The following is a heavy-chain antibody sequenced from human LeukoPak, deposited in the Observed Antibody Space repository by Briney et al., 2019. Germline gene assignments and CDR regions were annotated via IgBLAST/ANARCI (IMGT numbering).Heavy chain of an antibody. Sequence: GGSLRLSCAASGFTVSSNYMSWVRQAPGKGLEWVSVICSGGSTYYADSVKGRFTISRDNSKNTLYLQMNSLRAEDTAVYYCARDHQMVRGASGAFDIWGQGTMVTVSS. V-gene: IGHV3-53*01. J-gene: IGHJ3*02. CDR2: ICSGGST. CDR1: GFTVSSNY. D-gene: IGHD3-10*01. CDR3: ARDHQMVRGASGAFDI.